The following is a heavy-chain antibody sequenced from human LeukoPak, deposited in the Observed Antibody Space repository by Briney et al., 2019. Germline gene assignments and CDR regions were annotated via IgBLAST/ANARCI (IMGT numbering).Heavy chain of an antibody. J-gene: IGHJ4*02. V-gene: IGHV3-74*01. CDR3: ARDQYDTWSRRGNFDS. Sequence: GGSLRLSCVASGFTFRRYWMYWVRQAPGKGPMWVSRITSDGRSTVYADSVKGRFTISRDNTKNSLYLQMNSLRAEDTAVFYCARDQYDTWSRRGNFDSWGQGTLVTVSS. CDR1: GFTFRRYW. D-gene: IGHD3-3*01. CDR2: ITSDGRST.